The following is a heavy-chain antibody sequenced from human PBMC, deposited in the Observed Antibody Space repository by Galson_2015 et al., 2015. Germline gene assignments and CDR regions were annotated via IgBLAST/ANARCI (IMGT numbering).Heavy chain of an antibody. CDR3: AHSGAPDYYGSGGGAFDI. D-gene: IGHD3-10*01. CDR1: GFSLSTSGVG. CDR2: IYWDDDK. Sequence: PALVKPTQPLTLTCTFSGFSLSTSGVGVGWIRQPPGKALEWLALIYWDDDKRYSPSLKSRLTITKDTSKNQVVLTMTNMDPVDTATYYCAHSGAPDYYGSGGGAFDIWGQGTMVTVSS. J-gene: IGHJ3*02. V-gene: IGHV2-5*02.